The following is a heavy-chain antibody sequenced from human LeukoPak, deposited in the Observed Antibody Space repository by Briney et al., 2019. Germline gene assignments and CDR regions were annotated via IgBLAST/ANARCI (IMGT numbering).Heavy chain of an antibody. Sequence: ASVKVSCKASGYTFTSYAMNWVRQALGQGLEWMGWINTNTGNPTYAQGFTGRFVFSLDTSVSTAYLQISSLKAEDTAVYYCARDLDYYGSGNYFVYYGMDVWGQGTSVTVSS. CDR1: GYTFTSYA. D-gene: IGHD3-10*01. CDR2: INTNTGNP. CDR3: ARDLDYYGSGNYFVYYGMDV. V-gene: IGHV7-4-1*02. J-gene: IGHJ6*02.